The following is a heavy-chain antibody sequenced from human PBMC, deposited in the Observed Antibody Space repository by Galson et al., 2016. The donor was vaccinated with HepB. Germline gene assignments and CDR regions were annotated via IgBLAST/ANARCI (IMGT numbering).Heavy chain of an antibody. Sequence: LRLSCAASGFTVSTTYMSWVRQAPGKGLEWVSVVYSGGATYYTDSVKGRFTISSDNSKNTLYLQMNSLRAEDTAIYSCARIPYDSWSGSPGTYFDRWGQGTLVTVSS. CDR1: GFTVSTTY. V-gene: IGHV3-53*01. J-gene: IGHJ4*02. D-gene: IGHD3-3*01. CDR2: VYSGGAT. CDR3: ARIPYDSWSGSPGTYFDR.